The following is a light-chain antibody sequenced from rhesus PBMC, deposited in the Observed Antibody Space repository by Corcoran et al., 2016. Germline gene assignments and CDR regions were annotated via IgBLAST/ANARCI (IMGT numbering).Light chain of an antibody. CDR1: QNIYSN. Sequence: DIQMTQSPSALSASVGDRVTISCRASQNIYSNLAWYQQKPGKDPKLLIYAASSLQTGIPSRFSGSGSGTDCTLTISSLQPEDSAAYYCQHYYDNPLTFGGGTKVELK. CDR2: AAS. V-gene: IGKV1S12*01. J-gene: IGKJ4*01. CDR3: QHYYDNPLT.